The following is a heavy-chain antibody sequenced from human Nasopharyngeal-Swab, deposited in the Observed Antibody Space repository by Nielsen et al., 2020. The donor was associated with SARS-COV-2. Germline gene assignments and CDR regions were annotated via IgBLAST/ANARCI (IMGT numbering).Heavy chain of an antibody. CDR2: INPYDGTT. V-gene: IGHV1-46*03. D-gene: IGHD6-13*01. CDR3: ARVLPLAACTSGIDV. Sequence: ASVKVSCKASGYSFTRYYMHWVRQAPGQGLEWMGIINPYDGTTSYAESFQGRVTMTRDTSTSTGYMELSGMTSEDTALYYCARVLPLAACTSGIDVWGQGTTVTVSS. J-gene: IGHJ6*02. CDR1: GYSFTRYY.